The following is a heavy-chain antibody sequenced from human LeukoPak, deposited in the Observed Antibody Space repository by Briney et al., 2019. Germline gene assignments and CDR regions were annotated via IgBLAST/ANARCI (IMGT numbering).Heavy chain of an antibody. CDR3: ARATTVTELDY. CDR2: IYYSGST. V-gene: IGHV4-30-4*01. J-gene: IGHJ4*02. Sequence: SETLSLTCTVSGGSISSGDYYWSWIPQPPGKGLEWIGYIYYSGSTYYNPSLKSRITISVDTSKNQFSLKLSSVTAADTAVYYCARATTVTELDYWGQGTLVTVSS. D-gene: IGHD4-17*01. CDR1: GGSISSGDYY.